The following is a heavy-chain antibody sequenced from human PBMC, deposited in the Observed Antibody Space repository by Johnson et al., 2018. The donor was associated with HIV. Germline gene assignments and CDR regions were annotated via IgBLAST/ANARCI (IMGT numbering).Heavy chain of an antibody. V-gene: IGHV3-7*05. D-gene: IGHD4-23*01. Sequence: VQLVESGGCLVQPGGSLRLSCAASGFTFSSYWMSWVRQAPGKGLEWVANIKQDGSEKYYVDSVKGRFTISRDNAKNSLYLQMNSLRAEDTAVYYCARRATVVSGSPSDAFDIWGQGTMVTVSS. CDR1: GFTFSSYW. CDR2: IKQDGSEK. J-gene: IGHJ3*02. CDR3: ARRATVVSGSPSDAFDI.